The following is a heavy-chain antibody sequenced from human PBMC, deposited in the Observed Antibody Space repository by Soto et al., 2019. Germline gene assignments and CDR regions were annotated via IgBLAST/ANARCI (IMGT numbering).Heavy chain of an antibody. V-gene: IGHV4-34*01. CDR2: INHSGST. CDR3: ARMWGGYNSH. Sequence: SETLSLTCAVYGGSFSDYYWSWIRQPPGKGLEWIGEINHSGSTNYNPSLKSRVTISVDTSKNQFSLRLNSLTAADTSVYYCARMWGGYNSHWSKGMLVT. J-gene: IGHJ4*02. CDR1: GGSFSDYY. D-gene: IGHD6-25*01.